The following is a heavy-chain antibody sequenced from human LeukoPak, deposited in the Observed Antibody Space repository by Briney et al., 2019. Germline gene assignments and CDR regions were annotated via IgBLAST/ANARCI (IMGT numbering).Heavy chain of an antibody. Sequence: PGGSLRLSCAASGFTFSDYYMSWIRQAPGQGLEWVSYISSSGSTIYYADSVKGRFTISRDNAKNSLYLQMNSLRAEDTAVYYCARDRVSYYDSSGYFPNDYWGQGTLVTVSS. V-gene: IGHV3-11*01. CDR2: ISSSGSTI. J-gene: IGHJ4*02. CDR1: GFTFSDYY. CDR3: ARDRVSYYDSSGYFPNDY. D-gene: IGHD3-22*01.